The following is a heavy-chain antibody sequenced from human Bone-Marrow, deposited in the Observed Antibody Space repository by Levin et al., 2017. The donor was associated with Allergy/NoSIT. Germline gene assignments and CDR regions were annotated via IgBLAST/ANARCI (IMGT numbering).Heavy chain of an antibody. CDR3: ARDLVFSTFRGVKGYNWFDP. Sequence: ASVKVSCKASGYTFTGYYMHWVRQAPGQGLEWMGWINPNSGGTNYAQKFQGRVTMTRDTSISTAYMELSRLRSDDTAVYYCARDLVFSTFRGVKGYNWFDPWGQEPWSPSPQ. D-gene: IGHD3-10*01. CDR1: GYTFTGYY. CDR2: INPNSGGT. V-gene: IGHV1-2*02. J-gene: IGHJ5*02.